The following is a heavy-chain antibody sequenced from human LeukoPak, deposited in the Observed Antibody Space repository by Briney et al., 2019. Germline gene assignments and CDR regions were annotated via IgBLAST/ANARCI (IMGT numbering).Heavy chain of an antibody. Sequence: SETLSLTCTVSGGSISSYYWSWIRQPAGKGLEWIGRIYTSGSTNYNPSLKSRVTMSVDTSKNQFSLKLSSVTAADTAVYYCARDSCSGGSCYRYNWFDPWGQGTLVTVSS. D-gene: IGHD2-15*01. CDR1: GGSISSYY. CDR3: ARDSCSGGSCYRYNWFDP. CDR2: IYTSGST. V-gene: IGHV4-4*07. J-gene: IGHJ5*02.